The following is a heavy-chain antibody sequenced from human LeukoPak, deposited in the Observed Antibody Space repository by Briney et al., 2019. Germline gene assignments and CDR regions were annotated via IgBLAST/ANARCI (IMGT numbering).Heavy chain of an antibody. Sequence: PSETLSLTCTVSGGSISSSSYYWGWIRQPPGKGLEWIGSIYYSGSTYYNPSLKSRVTISVDTSKNQFSLKLSSVTAADTAVYYCARMVGATNKDYWGQGTLVTVSS. J-gene: IGHJ4*02. D-gene: IGHD1-26*01. CDR2: IYYSGST. V-gene: IGHV4-39*01. CDR1: GGSISSSSYY. CDR3: ARMVGATNKDY.